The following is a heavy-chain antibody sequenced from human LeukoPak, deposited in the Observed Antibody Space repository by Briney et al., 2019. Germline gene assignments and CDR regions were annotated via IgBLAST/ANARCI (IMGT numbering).Heavy chain of an antibody. CDR1: GGSISSGGYY. D-gene: IGHD3-22*01. CDR2: IYYSGST. V-gene: IGHV4-31*03. J-gene: IGHJ4*02. CDR3: ARGSHYYDSSGYHY. Sequence: SQTLSLTCTVSGGSISSGGYYWSWIRQHPGKGLEWIGYIYYSGSTYYNPSLKSRVTISVDTSKNQFSLKLSSVTAADTAVYYCARGSHYYDSSGYHYWGQGTLVTVSS.